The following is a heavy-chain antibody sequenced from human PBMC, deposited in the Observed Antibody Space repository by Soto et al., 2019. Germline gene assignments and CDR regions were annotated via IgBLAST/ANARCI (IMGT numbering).Heavy chain of an antibody. D-gene: IGHD3-16*01. CDR1: GYTCTSYY. V-gene: IGHV1-8*01. Sequence: SCKASGYTCTSYYINVVRQATGQGFEWMGWMNPNSGNTGYAQKFQGRVTMTRNNSITTAYMELSSLTYEDTAVYYCARGPLHLGELSLYRFIYWGQGTLVTVSS. CDR2: MNPNSGNT. CDR3: ARGPLHLGELSLYRFIY. J-gene: IGHJ4*02.